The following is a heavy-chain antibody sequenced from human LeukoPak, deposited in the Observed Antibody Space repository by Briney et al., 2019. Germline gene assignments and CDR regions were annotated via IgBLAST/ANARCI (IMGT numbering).Heavy chain of an antibody. Sequence: GESLKISCKGSGYSFTSYWIGWVRQMPGKGLEWMGIIYPGDSDTRYSPSFQGQVTISADKSNSTAYLQWSSLKASDTAMYYCASAPDYGDYVGPFDYWGQGTLVTVSS. D-gene: IGHD4-17*01. CDR1: GYSFTSYW. CDR2: IYPGDSDT. J-gene: IGHJ4*02. CDR3: ASAPDYGDYVGPFDY. V-gene: IGHV5-51*01.